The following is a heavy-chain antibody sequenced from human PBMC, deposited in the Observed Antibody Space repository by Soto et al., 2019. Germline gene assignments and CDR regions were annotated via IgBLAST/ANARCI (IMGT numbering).Heavy chain of an antibody. V-gene: IGHV1-8*01. D-gene: IGHD1-26*01. CDR1: GYSFTSLD. J-gene: IGHJ4*02. Sequence: GASVKVSCKASGYSFTSLDINWVRQTAGQGLEWMGWMQPSTGRTGYAQRFQGRVTMTRDTSINTAYMELTTLTSDDTAFYYCARGVSAGVDYWGQGTLVTVSS. CDR2: MQPSTGRT. CDR3: ARGVSAGVDY.